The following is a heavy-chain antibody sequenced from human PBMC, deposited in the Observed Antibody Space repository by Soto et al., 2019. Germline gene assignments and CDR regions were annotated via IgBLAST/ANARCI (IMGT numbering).Heavy chain of an antibody. CDR2: IYHSGST. J-gene: IGHJ4*02. D-gene: IGHD3-22*01. Sequence: PSETLSLTCSVSGDTIRNDYWNWIRQPPGKRLEWIGSIYHSGSTNYNPSLKSRLSISIDTSKNQFSLKLSSVTAADTAVYYCARGFYDSGGYSDFWGLGTLVTVSS. CDR3: ARGFYDSGGYSDF. V-gene: IGHV4-59*01. CDR1: GDTIRNDY.